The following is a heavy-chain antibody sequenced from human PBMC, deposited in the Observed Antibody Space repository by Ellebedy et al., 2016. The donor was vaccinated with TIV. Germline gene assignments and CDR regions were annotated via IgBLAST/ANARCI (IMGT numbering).Heavy chain of an antibody. CDR1: GYSFTEYA. J-gene: IGHJ4*02. Sequence: AASVKVSCKASGYSFTEYAVNWVRQAPGQGLEWMGWINTNTGNPTYAQGFTGRFVFSLDTSVSTAYLQISSLEAEDTAVYYCARVPTTFAPYYDRASDFWGQGTLVTVSS. V-gene: IGHV7-4-1*02. CDR3: ARVPTTFAPYYDRASDF. CDR2: INTNTGNP. D-gene: IGHD3-22*01.